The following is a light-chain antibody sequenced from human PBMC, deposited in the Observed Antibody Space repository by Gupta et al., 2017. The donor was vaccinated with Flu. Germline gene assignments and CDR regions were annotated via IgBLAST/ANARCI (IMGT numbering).Light chain of an antibody. CDR1: QGISSY. J-gene: IGKJ1*01. V-gene: IGKV1-8*01. CDR2: AAS. Sequence: AIRMTQSPSSFSASTGDRVTITCRASQGISSYLAWYQQKPGKAPKLLIYAASTLQSGVPSRFSGSGSGTDFTLTISFLQSEDFATYYCQLYYSYRRTFGQGTKVEIK. CDR3: QLYYSYRRT.